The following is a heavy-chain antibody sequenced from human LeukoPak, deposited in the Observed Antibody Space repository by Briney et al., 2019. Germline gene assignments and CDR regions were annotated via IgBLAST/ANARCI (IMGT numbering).Heavy chain of an antibody. V-gene: IGHV1-46*01. D-gene: IGHD3-10*01. CDR3: ARNIWFGESADAFDI. Sequence: ASVKVSCKASGYTFTSYYMHWVRQAPGQGLEWMGIINPSGGGTSHAQKFQGRVTMTRDMSTSTVYMELSSLRSEDTAVYYCARNIWFGESADAFDIWGQGTMVTVSS. CDR2: INPSGGGT. CDR1: GYTFTSYY. J-gene: IGHJ3*02.